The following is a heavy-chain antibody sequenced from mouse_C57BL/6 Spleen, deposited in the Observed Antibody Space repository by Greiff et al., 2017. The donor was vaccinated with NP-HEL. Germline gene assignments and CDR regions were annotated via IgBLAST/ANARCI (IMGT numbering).Heavy chain of an antibody. Sequence: EVKLQESGPGLVKPSQSLSLTCSVTGYSNTSGYYWNWIRQFPGNKLEWMGYISYDGSNNYNPSLKNRISITRDTSKNQFFLKLNSVTTEDTATYYCARDRGYGSSHLYYAMDYWGQGTSVTVSS. CDR2: ISYDGSN. CDR1: GYSNTSGYY. CDR3: ARDRGYGSSHLYYAMDY. J-gene: IGHJ4*01. V-gene: IGHV3-6*01. D-gene: IGHD1-1*01.